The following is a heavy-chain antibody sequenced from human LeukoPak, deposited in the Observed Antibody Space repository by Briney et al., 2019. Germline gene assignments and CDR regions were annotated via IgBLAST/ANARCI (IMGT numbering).Heavy chain of an antibody. CDR3: TQTIVGRFHYFDF. J-gene: IGHJ4*02. CDR1: VYTFRSYW. Sequence: GGSLRLSCAASVYTFRSYWMSWLRQAPGKGLEWVANIKQDGSEKYYVDSVKGRFTISRDNAKNSLYLQMNRLRAEDTAVYYCTQTIVGRFHYFDFWVQGTLVTVSS. V-gene: IGHV3-7*01. D-gene: IGHD1-26*01. CDR2: IKQDGSEK.